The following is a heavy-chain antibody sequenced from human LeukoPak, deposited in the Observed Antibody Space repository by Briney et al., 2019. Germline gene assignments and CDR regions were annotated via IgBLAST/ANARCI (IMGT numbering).Heavy chain of an antibody. V-gene: IGHV4-4*02. D-gene: IGHD3-22*01. CDR3: AREWRYYDSSGYTRGTLDY. Sequence: SSETLSLTCAVSGGSISSSNWWSWVRQPPGKGLEWIGEIYHSGSTNYNPSLKSRVTISVDKSKNQFSLKLSSVTAADTAVYYCAREWRYYDSSGYTRGTLDYWGQGTLVTVSS. J-gene: IGHJ4*02. CDR1: GGSISSSNW. CDR2: IYHSGST.